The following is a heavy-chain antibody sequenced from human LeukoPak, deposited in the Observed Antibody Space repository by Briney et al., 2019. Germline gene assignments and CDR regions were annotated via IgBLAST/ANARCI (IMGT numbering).Heavy chain of an antibody. CDR1: GYTFTSYA. J-gene: IGHJ4*02. D-gene: IGHD3-10*01. CDR3: ARVKNLWFGSLDY. Sequence: GASVKVSCKASGYTFTSYAMHWVRQAPGQRLEWVGWINAGNGNTKYSQKFQGRVTITRDTSASTAYMELSSLRSEDTAVYYCARVKNLWFGSLDYWGQGTLVTVSS. CDR2: INAGNGNT. V-gene: IGHV1-3*01.